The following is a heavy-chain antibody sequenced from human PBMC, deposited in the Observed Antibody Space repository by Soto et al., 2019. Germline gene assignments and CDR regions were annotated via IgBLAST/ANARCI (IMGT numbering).Heavy chain of an antibody. CDR2: INHSGST. V-gene: IGHV4-34*01. CDR3: ARGPYCSSTSCYFMKRGFGPLKFAS. CDR1: GGSFSGYY. Sequence: ETLSLTCAVYGGSFSGYYWSWIRQPPGKGLEWIGEINHSGSTNYNPSLKSRVTISVDTSKNQFSLKLSSVTAADTAVYYCARGPYCSSTSCYFMKRGFGPLKFASWGQGTLVTVSS. D-gene: IGHD2-2*01. J-gene: IGHJ5*01.